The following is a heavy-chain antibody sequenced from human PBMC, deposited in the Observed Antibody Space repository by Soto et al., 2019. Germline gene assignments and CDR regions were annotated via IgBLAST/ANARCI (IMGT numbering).Heavy chain of an antibody. CDR2: IFNSGST. CDR1: GGSVSSGGFY. Sequence: QVQLQESGPGLVKPSETLSLTCTVSGGSVSSGGFYWNWIRQPPGKGLEWIAYIFNSGSTIYNPSLKSRVTISVDTSKNQFSLTLNSVTAADTAVYYCAGGRDAYKSGYWGQGTLVAVSS. D-gene: IGHD1-1*01. CDR3: AGGRDAYKSGY. J-gene: IGHJ4*02. V-gene: IGHV4-61*08.